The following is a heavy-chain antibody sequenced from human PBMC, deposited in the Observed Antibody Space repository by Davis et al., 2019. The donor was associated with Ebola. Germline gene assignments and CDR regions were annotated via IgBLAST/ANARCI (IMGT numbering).Heavy chain of an antibody. J-gene: IGHJ6*02. CDR3: ARARGPYYYYGMDV. CDR1: GYTFTGYY. CDR2: INAGNGNT. V-gene: IGHV1-3*01. Sequence: ASVKVSCKASGYTFTGYYMHWVRQAPGQRLEWMGWINAGNGNTKYSQKFQGRVTITRDTSASTAYMELSSLRSEDTAVYYCARARGPYYYYGMDVWGQGTTVTVSS.